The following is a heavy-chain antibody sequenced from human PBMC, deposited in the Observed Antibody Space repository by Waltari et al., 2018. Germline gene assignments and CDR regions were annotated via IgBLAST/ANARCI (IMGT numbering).Heavy chain of an antibody. V-gene: IGHV1-8*01. CDR1: GYTFTNYD. J-gene: IGHJ5*02. CDR2: MNPNSGNT. D-gene: IGHD6-13*01. Sequence: QVQLVQSGAEVKKPGASVKVSCKTSGYTFTNYDINWVRQATGQGIEWMGWMNPNSGNTGFAQKFQDRLIMTTDTAISTAYMELTGLTSDDTAVYYCARGAAPGKGAHWFDPWGQGTLVIVSS. CDR3: ARGAAPGKGAHWFDP.